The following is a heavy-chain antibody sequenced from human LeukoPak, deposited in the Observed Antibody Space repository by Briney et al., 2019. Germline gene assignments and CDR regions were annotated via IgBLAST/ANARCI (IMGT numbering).Heavy chain of an antibody. J-gene: IGHJ3*02. CDR1: GGSFSGYY. V-gene: IGHV4-34*01. Sequence: SETLSLTCAVYGGSFSGYYWSWIRHPPGKGLEWIGEINHSGSTNYNPSLKSRVTISVDTSKNQFSLKLSSVTAADAAGYYCARGGQPVGAFDIWGQGTMVTVSS. CDR3: ARGGQPVGAFDI. D-gene: IGHD1-14*01. CDR2: INHSGST.